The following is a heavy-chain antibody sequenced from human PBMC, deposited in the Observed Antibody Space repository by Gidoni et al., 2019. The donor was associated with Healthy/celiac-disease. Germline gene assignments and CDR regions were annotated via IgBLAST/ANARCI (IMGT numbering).Heavy chain of an antibody. CDR3: ARGVLPYYDFWSGYYW. V-gene: IGHV3-66*01. Sequence: EVQLVESGGGLVQPGGSLRLSCAASGFTVSSNYMSWVRQAPGKGLEWVSVIYSGGSTSDADSGKGRFTISRDNSKNTLYLQMNSLRAEDTAVYYCARGVLPYYDFWSGYYWWGQGTLVTVSS. D-gene: IGHD3-3*01. J-gene: IGHJ4*02. CDR2: IYSGGST. CDR1: GFTVSSNY.